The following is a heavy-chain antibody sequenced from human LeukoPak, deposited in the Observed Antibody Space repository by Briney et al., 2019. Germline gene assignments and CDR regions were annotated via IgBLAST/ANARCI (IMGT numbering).Heavy chain of an antibody. CDR1: GFTFSSYA. CDR2: ISYDGSNK. V-gene: IGHV3-30-3*01. Sequence: GGSLRLSCAASGFTFSSYAMHWVRQAPGKGLEWVAVISYDGSNKYYADSVKGRFTISRDNSKNTLYLQMNSLRAEDTAVYYCARTLGSSWPLDYWGQGTLVTVSS. D-gene: IGHD6-13*01. CDR3: ARTLGSSWPLDY. J-gene: IGHJ4*02.